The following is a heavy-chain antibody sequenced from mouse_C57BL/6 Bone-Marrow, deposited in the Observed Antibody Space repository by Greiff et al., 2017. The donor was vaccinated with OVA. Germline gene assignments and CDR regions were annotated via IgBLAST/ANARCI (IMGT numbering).Heavy chain of an antibody. V-gene: IGHV1-85*01. CDR3: ASPLHYYGSSYRFAY. CDR1: GYTFTSYD. Sequence: VQLQQSGPELVKPGASVKLSCKASGYTFTSYDINWVKQRPGQGLEWIGWIYPRDGSTKYNEKFKGKATLTVDTSSSTAYMELHSLTSEDSAVYFCASPLHYYGSSYRFAYWGQGTLVTVSA. D-gene: IGHD1-1*01. J-gene: IGHJ3*01. CDR2: IYPRDGST.